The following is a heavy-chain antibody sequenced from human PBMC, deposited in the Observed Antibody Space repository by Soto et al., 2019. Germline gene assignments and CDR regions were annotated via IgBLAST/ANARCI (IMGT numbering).Heavy chain of an antibody. CDR3: AREGYSSSWYPGGP. CDR2: IWYDGSNK. D-gene: IGHD6-13*01. V-gene: IGHV3-33*01. Sequence: GGSLRLSCAASGFTFSSYGMHWVRQAPGKGLEWVAVIWYDGSNKYYADSVKGRFTISRDNSKNTLYLQMNSLRAEDTAVYYCAREGYSSSWYPGGPWGQGTLVTVSS. J-gene: IGHJ4*02. CDR1: GFTFSSYG.